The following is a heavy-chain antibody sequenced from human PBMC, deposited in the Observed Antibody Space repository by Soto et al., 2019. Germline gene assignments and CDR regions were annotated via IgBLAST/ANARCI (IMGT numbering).Heavy chain of an antibody. Sequence: QVQLQESGPGLVKPSETLSLTYTVSGGSISSYYWSWIRQPPGKGLEWIGYIYYSGSTNYNPSLKSRVTISVDTSKNQFSLKLSSVTAADTAVYYCARRRSTMGGVVYWGQGTLVTVSS. V-gene: IGHV4-59*08. J-gene: IGHJ4*02. D-gene: IGHD3-10*01. CDR2: IYYSGST. CDR1: GGSISSYY. CDR3: ARRRSTMGGVVY.